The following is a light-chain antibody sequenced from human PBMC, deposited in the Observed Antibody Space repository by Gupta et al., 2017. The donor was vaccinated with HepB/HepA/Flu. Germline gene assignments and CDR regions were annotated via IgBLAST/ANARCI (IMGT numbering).Light chain of an antibody. V-gene: IGLV2-14*01. CDR2: DVS. Sequence: QSALTQPASVSWSPGQSITISCTGTSSDVGAYNYVSWYQQHPGKAPKLMIYDVSYRPSGVSNRFSGSKSGNTASLTISGLQAEDEADYYCKSYTGSSTLVFGGGTKLTVL. J-gene: IGLJ3*02. CDR1: SSDVGAYNY. CDR3: KSYTGSSTLV.